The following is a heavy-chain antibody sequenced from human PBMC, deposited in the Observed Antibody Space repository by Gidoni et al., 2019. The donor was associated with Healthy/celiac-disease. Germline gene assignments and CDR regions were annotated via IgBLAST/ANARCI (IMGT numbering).Heavy chain of an antibody. D-gene: IGHD3-9*01. Sequence: EVQLVESGGVVVQPGGSLRLSCAASGFTFDDYTMHWVRQAPGKGLEWVSLISWDGGSTYYADSVKGRFTISRDNSKNSLYLQMNSLRTEDTALYYCAKDMSHDILTGYPLDYWGQGTLVTVSS. CDR3: AKDMSHDILTGYPLDY. CDR1: GFTFDDYT. CDR2: ISWDGGST. V-gene: IGHV3-43*01. J-gene: IGHJ4*02.